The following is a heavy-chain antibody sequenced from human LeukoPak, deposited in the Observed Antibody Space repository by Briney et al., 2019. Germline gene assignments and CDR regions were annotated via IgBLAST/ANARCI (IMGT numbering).Heavy chain of an antibody. J-gene: IGHJ1*01. CDR2: INPSGGST. CDR1: GYTFTSYY. V-gene: IGHV1-46*01. Sequence: ASVKVSCMASGYTFTSYYMHWVRQAPGQGLEWMGIINPSGGSTSYAQKFQGRVTMTRDTSTSTVYMELSSLRSEDTAVYYCARDPGYYDSSGYPVVGYFQHWGQGTLVTVSS. D-gene: IGHD3-22*01. CDR3: ARDPGYYDSSGYPVVGYFQH.